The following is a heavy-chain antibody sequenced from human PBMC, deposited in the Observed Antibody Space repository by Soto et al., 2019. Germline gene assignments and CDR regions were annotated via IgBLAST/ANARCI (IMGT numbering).Heavy chain of an antibody. J-gene: IGHJ4*02. CDR2: ISYSGST. V-gene: IGHV4-30-4*01. CDR1: GDSMNTAYYG. Sequence: PSETLSLTCSVSGDSMNTAYYGCTWIRQPPGRGLQWFGYISYSGSTFYHRSLTTRRTTSVDTSKKQFSVRLRSVTAADTAVYYCPRDRAHFSESSGRLDLWGQGMLVTVSS. CDR3: PRDRAHFSESSGRLDL. D-gene: IGHD3-22*01.